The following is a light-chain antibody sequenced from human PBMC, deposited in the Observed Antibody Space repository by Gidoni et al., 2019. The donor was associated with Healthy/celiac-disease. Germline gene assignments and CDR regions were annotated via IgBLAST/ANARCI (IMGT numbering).Light chain of an antibody. CDR3: QQYDNLPLT. Sequence: DIQMPQSPSSLSASVGDRVTITCQASQDISKYLNWYQQKPGKAPKLLIYDASALKTGVPSRFSGSGSCTDFSFTISSLQPEDVATYYCQQYDNLPLTFGPGTKLEIK. V-gene: IGKV1-33*01. CDR2: DAS. CDR1: QDISKY. J-gene: IGKJ3*01.